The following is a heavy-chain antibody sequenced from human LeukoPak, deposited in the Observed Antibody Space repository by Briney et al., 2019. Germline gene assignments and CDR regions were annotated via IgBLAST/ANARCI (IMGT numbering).Heavy chain of an antibody. CDR3: AKGEVIGGSYYYGMDV. Sequence: PGGSLRLSCAASGFTFSSYGMHWVRQAPGKGLEWVAVISYDGSNKYYADSVKGRFTISRDNSKNTLYLQMNSLRAEDTAVYYCAKGEVIGGSYYYGMDVWGQGTTVTVSS. V-gene: IGHV3-30*18. J-gene: IGHJ6*02. D-gene: IGHD3-3*01. CDR1: GFTFSSYG. CDR2: ISYDGSNK.